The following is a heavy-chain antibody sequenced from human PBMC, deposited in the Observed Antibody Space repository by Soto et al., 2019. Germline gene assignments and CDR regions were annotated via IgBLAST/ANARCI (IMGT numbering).Heavy chain of an antibody. CDR2: IYYSGST. D-gene: IGHD2-15*01. V-gene: IGHV4-59*01. CDR1: GGSISSYY. J-gene: IGHJ5*02. CDR3: ARVAATLDWFDP. Sequence: SETLSLTCTVSGGSISSYYWSWIRQPPGKGLEWIGYIYYSGSTNYNPSLKSRVTISVDTSKNQFSLKLSSVTAADTAVYYCARVAATLDWFDPWGQGTLVTAPQ.